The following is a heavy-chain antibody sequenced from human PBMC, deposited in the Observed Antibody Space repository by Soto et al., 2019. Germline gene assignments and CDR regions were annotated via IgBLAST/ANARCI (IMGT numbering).Heavy chain of an antibody. D-gene: IGHD3-3*01. V-gene: IGHV1-46*01. CDR2: INPSGGSK. Sequence: GASVKVSCKASGYTSTSYYMHWVRQAPGQGLEWMGIINPSGGSKSYAQKFQGRVTMTRDTSTSTVYMELSSLRSEDTAVYYCGRGSPSRSGHYGMAVWGQGTTVTVSS. J-gene: IGHJ6*02. CDR1: GYTSTSYY. CDR3: GRGSPSRSGHYGMAV.